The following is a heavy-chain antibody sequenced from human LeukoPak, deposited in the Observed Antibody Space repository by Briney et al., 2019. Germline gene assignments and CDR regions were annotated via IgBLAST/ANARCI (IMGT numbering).Heavy chain of an antibody. CDR2: VDPEDGET. V-gene: IGHV1-69-2*01. CDR1: GYTFTDYY. J-gene: IGHJ4*02. CDR3: APARRSQYDFWSGSQDGY. Sequence: ASVKVSCKVSGYTFTDYYMHWVQQAPGKGLEWMGLVDPEDGETIYAEKFQGRVTITADTSTNTAYMELSSLRSEDAAVYYCAPARRSQYDFWSGSQDGYWGQGTLVTVSS. D-gene: IGHD3-3*01.